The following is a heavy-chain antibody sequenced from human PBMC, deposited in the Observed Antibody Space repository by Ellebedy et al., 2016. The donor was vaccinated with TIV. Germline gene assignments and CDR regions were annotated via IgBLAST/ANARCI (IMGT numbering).Heavy chain of an antibody. V-gene: IGHV1-2*02. CDR1: GYTFIAYY. J-gene: IGHJ5*02. Sequence: AASVKVSCKASGYTFIAYYIHWVRQAPGQRLEWMGWIHPNGGGTNYAQKFQGRVTMTRDTSISTAYMELSRLRSDDTAVYYCARSGGWPDNWFDPWGQGTLVSVSS. CDR3: ARSGGWPDNWFDP. CDR2: IHPNGGGT. D-gene: IGHD6-19*01.